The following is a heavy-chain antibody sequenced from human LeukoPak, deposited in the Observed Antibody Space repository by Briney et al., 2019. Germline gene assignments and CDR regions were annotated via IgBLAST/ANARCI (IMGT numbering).Heavy chain of an antibody. V-gene: IGHV3-48*03. Sequence: GESLRLSCAASGFTISSYEMNWVRKAPRTGLELVSYISSSGGIIYYADSVKGRFTISRDNAKNSLYLQMNSLRAEDTAVYYCAELGITMIGGVWGKGTTVTISS. CDR1: GFTISSYE. CDR2: ISSSGGII. J-gene: IGHJ6*04. D-gene: IGHD3-10*02. CDR3: AELGITMIGGV.